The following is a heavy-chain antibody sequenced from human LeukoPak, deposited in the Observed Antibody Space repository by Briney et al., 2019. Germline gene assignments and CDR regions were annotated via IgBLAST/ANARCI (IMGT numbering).Heavy chain of an antibody. CDR3: ARGSGSFSGGFDY. D-gene: IGHD1-26*01. V-gene: IGHV3-33*01. CDR1: GFTFSSYG. Sequence: GGSLRLSCAASGFTFSSYGMHWVRQTPGKGLEWVAVIWSDGSNKYYADSVRGRFTVSRDNSKNTLYLQMNSLRAEDTAVYYCARGSGSFSGGFDYWGQGTLVTVSS. J-gene: IGHJ4*02. CDR2: IWSDGSNK.